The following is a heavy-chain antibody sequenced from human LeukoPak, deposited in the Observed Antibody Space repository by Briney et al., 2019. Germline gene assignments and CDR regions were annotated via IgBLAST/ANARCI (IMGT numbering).Heavy chain of an antibody. D-gene: IGHD3-22*01. V-gene: IGHV1-69*05. CDR2: IIPIFGTA. CDR1: GYTFTSYG. Sequence: GASVKVSCKASGYTFTSYGISWVRQAPGQGLEWMGRIIPIFGTANYAQKFQGRVTITTDESTSTAYMELSSLRSEDTAVYYCARAVYDSSGYYFDYWGQGTLVTVSS. CDR3: ARAVYDSSGYYFDY. J-gene: IGHJ4*02.